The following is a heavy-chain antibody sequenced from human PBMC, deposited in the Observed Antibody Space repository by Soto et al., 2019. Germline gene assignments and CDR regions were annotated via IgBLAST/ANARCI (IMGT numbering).Heavy chain of an antibody. D-gene: IGHD3-9*01. CDR2: IYSGGST. Sequence: EVQLVESGGGLVQPGGSLRLSCAASGFTVSSNYMSWVRQAPGKGLEWVSIIYSGGSTYYADSVKGRLTISRHNSKNKLYLQMNSLRAEDTAVYYCAREDILTGYWMSDWGQGTLVTVSS. CDR1: GFTVSSNY. CDR3: AREDILTGYWMSD. J-gene: IGHJ4*02. V-gene: IGHV3-53*04.